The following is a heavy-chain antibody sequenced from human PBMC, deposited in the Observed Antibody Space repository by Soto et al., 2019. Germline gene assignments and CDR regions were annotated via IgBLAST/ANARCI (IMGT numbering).Heavy chain of an antibody. Sequence: EVQLLESGGGLEQPGGSLRLSCAASGFTFRDYAMSWVRQAPGQGLEWVTTITGSSSNLYYSDSVKGRFAISRDNSKNTLYLQMDRLTAEDTAVYYCAKGGAVYGLLTHDYWGQGTLVSVSS. D-gene: IGHD3-9*01. CDR1: GFTFRDYA. V-gene: IGHV3-23*01. CDR3: AKGGAVYGLLTHDY. CDR2: ITGSSSNL. J-gene: IGHJ4*02.